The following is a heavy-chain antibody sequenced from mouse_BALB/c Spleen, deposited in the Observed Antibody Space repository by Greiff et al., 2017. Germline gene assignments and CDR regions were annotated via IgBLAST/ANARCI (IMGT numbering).Heavy chain of an antibody. Sequence: EVQVVESGGGLVQPGGSRKLSCAASGFTFSSFGMHWVRQAPEKGLEWVAYISSGSSTIYYADTVKGRFTISRDNPKNTLFLQMTSLRSEDTAMYYCARSEEYGNYDWFAYWGQGTLVTVSA. J-gene: IGHJ3*01. CDR2: ISSGSSTI. CDR1: GFTFSSFG. D-gene: IGHD2-10*02. V-gene: IGHV5-17*02. CDR3: ARSEEYGNYDWFAY.